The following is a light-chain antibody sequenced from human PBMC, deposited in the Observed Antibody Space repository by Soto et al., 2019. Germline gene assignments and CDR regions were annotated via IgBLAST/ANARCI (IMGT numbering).Light chain of an antibody. J-gene: IGKJ4*01. CDR2: GAS. CDR3: QQYGSSPLT. Sequence: EIVLTQSPGTLSLSPGERATLFCRASQGVSSNDLAWYQQKLGRAPRLLIYGASSRATGIPDRFSGSGSVADFTLTISRLEPEDFAVYYCQQYGSSPLTFGGGTKVEIK. V-gene: IGKV3-20*01. CDR1: QGVSSND.